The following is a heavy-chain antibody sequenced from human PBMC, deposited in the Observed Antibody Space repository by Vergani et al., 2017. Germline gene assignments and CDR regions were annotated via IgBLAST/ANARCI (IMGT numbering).Heavy chain of an antibody. CDR1: GFTFSSYW. CDR3: ARGPSQYGDFVLEYFQH. Sequence: EVQLVESGGGLVQPGGSLRLSCAASGFTFSSYWMHWVRQAPGKGLVWVSRINSDGSSTSYADSVKGRFTISRDNAKNSLYLQMNSLRAEDTAVYYCARGPSQYGDFVLEYFQHWGQGTLVTVSS. CDR2: INSDGSST. J-gene: IGHJ1*01. V-gene: IGHV3-74*01. D-gene: IGHD4-17*01.